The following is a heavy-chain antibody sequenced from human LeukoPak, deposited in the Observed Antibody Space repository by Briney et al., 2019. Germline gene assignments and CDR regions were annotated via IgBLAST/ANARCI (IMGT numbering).Heavy chain of an antibody. CDR1: GYTFTSYA. CDR3: ARGLSYGDYDY. V-gene: IGHV1-3*03. J-gene: IGHJ4*02. Sequence: HGASVKVSCTASGYTFTSYAMHWVRQAPGQRLEWMGWINAGNGNTKYSQEFQGRVTITRDTSASTAYMELSSLRSEDMAVYYCARGLSYGDYDYWGQGTLVTVSS. D-gene: IGHD4-17*01. CDR2: INAGNGNT.